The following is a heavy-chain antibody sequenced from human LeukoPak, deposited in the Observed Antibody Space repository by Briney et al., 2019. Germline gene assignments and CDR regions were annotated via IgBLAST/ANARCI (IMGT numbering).Heavy chain of an antibody. D-gene: IGHD3-22*01. CDR1: GGSVSSGSYY. CDR3: ARAVGSGYYYRAYYYYYGMDV. CDR2: IYYSGST. V-gene: IGHV4-61*01. Sequence: SETLSLTCTVSGGSVSSGSYYWSWIRQPPGKGLEWIGYIYYSGSTSYNPSLKSRVTISVDTSKNQFSLKLSSVTAADTAVYYCARAVGSGYYYRAYYYYYGMDVWGQGTTVTVSS. J-gene: IGHJ6*02.